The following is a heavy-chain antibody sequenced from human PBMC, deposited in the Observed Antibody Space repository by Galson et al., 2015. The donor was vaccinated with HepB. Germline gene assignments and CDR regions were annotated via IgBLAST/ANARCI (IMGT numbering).Heavy chain of an antibody. CDR3: ARGEYYDFWSGYWDYYYYYGMDV. CDR1: GFTFSSYS. V-gene: IGHV3-21*01. CDR2: ISSSSSYI. D-gene: IGHD3-3*01. Sequence: SLRLSCAASGFTFSSYSMNWVRQAPGKGLEWVSSISSSSSYIYYADSVKGRFTISRDNAKNSLYLQMNSLRAEDTAVYYCARGEYYDFWSGYWDYYYYYGMDVWGQGTTVTVSS. J-gene: IGHJ6*02.